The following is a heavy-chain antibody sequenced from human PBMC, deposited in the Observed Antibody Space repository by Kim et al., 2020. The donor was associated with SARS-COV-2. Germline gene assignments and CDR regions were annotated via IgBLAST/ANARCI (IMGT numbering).Heavy chain of an antibody. CDR2: TRNKANSYTT. Sequence: GGSLRLSCAASGFTFSDHYMDWVRQAPGKGLEWVGRTRNKANSYTTEYAASVKGRFTISRDDSKNSLYLQMNSLKTEDTAVYYCVRVDYGALDYWGQGTLVTVSS. J-gene: IGHJ4*02. V-gene: IGHV3-72*01. D-gene: IGHD4-17*01. CDR3: VRVDYGALDY. CDR1: GFTFSDHY.